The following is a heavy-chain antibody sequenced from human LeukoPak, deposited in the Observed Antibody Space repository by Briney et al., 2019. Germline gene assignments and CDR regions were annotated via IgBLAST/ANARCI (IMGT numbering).Heavy chain of an antibody. CDR2: ISSSSSYI. Sequence: PGGSLRLSCAASGFTFSSYSMNWVRQAPGKGLEWVSSISSSSSYIYYADSVKGRSTISRDNSKNTLYLQMNSLRAEDTAVYYCAKDRGPIGYGSLYYFDYWGQGTLVTVSS. CDR3: AKDRGPIGYGSLYYFDY. D-gene: IGHD4-17*01. J-gene: IGHJ4*02. CDR1: GFTFSSYS. V-gene: IGHV3-21*04.